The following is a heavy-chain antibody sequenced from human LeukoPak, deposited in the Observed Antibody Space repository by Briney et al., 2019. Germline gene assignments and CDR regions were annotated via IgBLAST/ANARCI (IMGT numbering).Heavy chain of an antibody. Sequence: GGSLRLSCAAYGFTFSSYAMTWVRQAPGKGLEWVSYISNIGGTTYYGDSVKGRFTISRDNSKNTLYPQMNSLRAEDTAVYYCAKFSGVYYFDNWGQGTLVTVSS. CDR1: GFTFSSYA. V-gene: IGHV3-23*01. CDR3: AKFSGVYYFDN. D-gene: IGHD1-26*01. J-gene: IGHJ4*02. CDR2: ISNIGGTT.